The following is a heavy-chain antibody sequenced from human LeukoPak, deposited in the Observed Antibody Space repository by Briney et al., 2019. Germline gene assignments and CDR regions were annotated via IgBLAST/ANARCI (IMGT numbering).Heavy chain of an antibody. CDR3: ARDRSHTYGYYFGY. J-gene: IGHJ4*02. D-gene: IGHD5-18*01. V-gene: IGHV4-59*01. Sequence: SETLSLTCTVSGGSISTYYWSWIRQPPGKGLEWIGYVYNSGSTNYNPSLKSRVTISVDTSKNQFSLKLSSVTAADTAVYYCARDRSHTYGYYFGYWGQGTLVTVSS. CDR1: GGSISTYY. CDR2: VYNSGST.